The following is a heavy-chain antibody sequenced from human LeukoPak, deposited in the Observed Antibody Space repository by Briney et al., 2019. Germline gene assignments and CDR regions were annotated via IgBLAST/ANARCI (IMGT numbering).Heavy chain of an antibody. CDR3: ARPNYDYVWGSYRHLSEAFDI. Sequence: SSVKVSCKASGGTFSSYAISWVRQAPGQGLEWMGRIIPIFGTANYAQKFQGRVTITTDESTSTAYMELSSLRSEDTAVYYCARPNYDYVWGSYRHLSEAFDIWGQGTMVTVSS. V-gene: IGHV1-69*05. CDR1: GGTFSSYA. D-gene: IGHD3-16*02. J-gene: IGHJ3*02. CDR2: IIPIFGTA.